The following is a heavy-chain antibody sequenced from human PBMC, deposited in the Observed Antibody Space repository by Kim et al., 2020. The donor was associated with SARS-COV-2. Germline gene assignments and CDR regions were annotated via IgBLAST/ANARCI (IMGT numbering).Heavy chain of an antibody. V-gene: IGHV4-59*13. CDR1: GGSISSYY. J-gene: IGHJ4*02. CDR3: ARAIGSGWDWALFDY. D-gene: IGHD6-19*01. CDR2: IYYSGST. Sequence: SETLSLTCTVSGGSISSYYWSWIRQPPGKGLEWIGYIYYSGSTNYNPSLKSRVTISVDTSKNQFSLKLSSVTAADTAVYYCARAIGSGWDWALFDYWGQGTLVTVSS.